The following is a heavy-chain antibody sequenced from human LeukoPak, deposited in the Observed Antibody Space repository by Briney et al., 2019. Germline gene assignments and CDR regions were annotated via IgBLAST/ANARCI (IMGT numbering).Heavy chain of an antibody. V-gene: IGHV3-30*01. D-gene: IGHD1-26*01. J-gene: IGHJ5*02. CDR1: GFIFSNFA. Sequence: GGSLRLSCTASGFIFSNFAIHWVRQAPGKGLEWVSGISYDGSSEYYAASVKGRFTISRDNSNSTLFLQMNSLRPEDTAVYYCARRSRRWELLSWLDPWGQGTMVTVSS. CDR3: ARRSRRWELLSWLDP. CDR2: ISYDGSSE.